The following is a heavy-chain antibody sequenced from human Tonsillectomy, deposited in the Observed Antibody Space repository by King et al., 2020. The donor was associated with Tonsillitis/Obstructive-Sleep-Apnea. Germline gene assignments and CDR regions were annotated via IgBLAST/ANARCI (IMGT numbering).Heavy chain of an antibody. CDR1: GFNFSSYS. Sequence: MQLVESGGGLAHPGGSLRVSCAASGFNFSSYSMNWVRQAPGKGLEWISYISFTSRTIYYTDSVKGRFTISRDNAKNSLFLQMNSLRAEDTAVYYCARDYYADGVFDYWGQGTLVTVSS. D-gene: IGHD4-17*01. V-gene: IGHV3-48*01. J-gene: IGHJ4*02. CDR2: ISFTSRTI. CDR3: ARDYYADGVFDY.